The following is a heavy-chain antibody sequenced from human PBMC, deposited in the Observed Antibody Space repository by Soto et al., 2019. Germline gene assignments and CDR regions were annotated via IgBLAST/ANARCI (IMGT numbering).Heavy chain of an antibody. CDR2: ISYDGSNE. CDR3: ARATLAAGYSSGWYLDY. D-gene: IGHD6-19*01. Sequence: GGSLRLSCAASGFSFSHYAIHWVRQAPGKGLEWVAVISYDGSNEYYGDSVKGRFAISRDNSKNTLYLQMNSLRGEDTAVYFCARATLAAGYSSGWYLDYWGQGTLVTVSS. CDR1: GFSFSHYA. V-gene: IGHV3-30*09. J-gene: IGHJ4*02.